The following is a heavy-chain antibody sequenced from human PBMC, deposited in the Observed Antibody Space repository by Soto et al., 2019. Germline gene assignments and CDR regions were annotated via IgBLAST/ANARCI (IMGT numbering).Heavy chain of an antibody. CDR2: IYYSGST. V-gene: IGHV4-39*01. CDR1: GDCINISSYY. D-gene: IGHD3-3*01. Sequence: PSLTRALTSTVYGDCINISSYYWSWNRQPPGKGLEWIGSIYYSGSTYYNPSIKSRVTISVDTSKNQFSLKLSSVTAADTAVYYCASAFGVVINYFDYWGQGTLVTVSS. CDR3: ASAFGVVINYFDY. J-gene: IGHJ4*02.